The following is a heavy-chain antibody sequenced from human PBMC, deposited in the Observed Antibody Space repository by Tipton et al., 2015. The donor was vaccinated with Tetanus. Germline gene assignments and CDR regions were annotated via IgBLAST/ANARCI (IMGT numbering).Heavy chain of an antibody. CDR3: VRGTSRIVYYFDY. V-gene: IGHV3-33*07. J-gene: IGHJ4*02. CDR2: IWSDGNTK. CDR1: GFTFSNTG. Sequence: SLRLSCATSGFTFSNTGFFWVRQAPGKGLECVALIWSDGNTKYNVDSVKGRFTISRDSSTNTVYLQMNSLRVEDTAIYYCVRGTSRIVYYFDYWGQGTLVTVSS. D-gene: IGHD2-21*01.